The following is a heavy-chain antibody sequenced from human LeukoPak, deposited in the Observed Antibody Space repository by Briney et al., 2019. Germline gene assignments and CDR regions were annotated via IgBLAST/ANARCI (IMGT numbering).Heavy chain of an antibody. J-gene: IGHJ6*02. D-gene: IGHD4-11*01. V-gene: IGHV3-30-3*01. Sequence: GGSLRLSCAASGFTFSSYAMHWVRQAPGKGLEWVAVISYDGSNKHYADSVKGRFTISRDNSKNTLYLQMNSLRAEDTAVYYCARGNIYSNYVYYYYGMDVWGQGTTVTVSS. CDR1: GFTFSSYA. CDR3: ARGNIYSNYVYYYYGMDV. CDR2: ISYDGSNK.